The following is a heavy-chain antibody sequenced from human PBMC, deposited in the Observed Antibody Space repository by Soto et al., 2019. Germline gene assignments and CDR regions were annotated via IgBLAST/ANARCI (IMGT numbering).Heavy chain of an antibody. CDR2: ISGSGGST. V-gene: IGHV3-23*01. CDR3: AKPPPRIDRVVATIRYY. CDR1: GFTFSSYA. Sequence: PAGSLGLSCAASGFTFSSYAMSWVRQATGKVLEWVSAISGSGGSTYYADSVKGRFTISRDNSKNTLYLQMNSLRAEDTAVYYCAKPPPRIDRVVATIRYYWGQGTLVTVSS. J-gene: IGHJ4*02. D-gene: IGHD5-12*01.